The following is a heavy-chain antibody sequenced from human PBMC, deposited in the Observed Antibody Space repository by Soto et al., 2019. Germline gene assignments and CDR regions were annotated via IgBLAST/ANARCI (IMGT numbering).Heavy chain of an antibody. V-gene: IGHV3-23*01. J-gene: IGHJ4*02. CDR1: GFTFSSYA. CDR3: AREVVVSRGASYFGY. D-gene: IGHD2-2*01. CDR2: ISGSGATT. Sequence: PGGSLRLSCAASGFTFSSYAMTWVRQAPGKGLEWVSGISGSGATTSYADSVKGRFTISRDNSKNTLYLQMNSLRAEDTVFYYCAREVVVSRGASYFGYWGPGTLVTVSS.